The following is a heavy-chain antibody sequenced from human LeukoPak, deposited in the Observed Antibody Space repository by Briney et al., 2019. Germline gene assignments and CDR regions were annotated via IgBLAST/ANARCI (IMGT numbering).Heavy chain of an antibody. Sequence: PGGSLRLSCAASGFTVSSNYMSWVRQAPGKGLEWVSVIYSGDSTYYADSVKGRFTISRDNSKNTLYLQMNSLRAEDTAVYYCARDGYSSGWYDAPGYWGQGTLVTVSS. V-gene: IGHV3-53*01. CDR1: GFTVSSNY. D-gene: IGHD6-19*01. CDR2: IYSGDST. J-gene: IGHJ4*02. CDR3: ARDGYSSGWYDAPGY.